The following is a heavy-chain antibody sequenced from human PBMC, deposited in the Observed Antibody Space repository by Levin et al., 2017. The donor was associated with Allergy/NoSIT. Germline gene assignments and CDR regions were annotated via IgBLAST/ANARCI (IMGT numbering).Heavy chain of an antibody. CDR3: SRGLRSGS. CDR1: GGSFSGYY. Sequence: SETLSLTCAVYGGSFSGYYWSWIRQPPGKGLEWIGEINPSGSTNYNPYLKSRLTISVDTSKNHFSLNLSSVTATDTAVYYCSRGLRSGSWGQGTLVTVSS. CDR2: INPSGST. D-gene: IGHD6-25*01. J-gene: IGHJ4*02. V-gene: IGHV4-34*01.